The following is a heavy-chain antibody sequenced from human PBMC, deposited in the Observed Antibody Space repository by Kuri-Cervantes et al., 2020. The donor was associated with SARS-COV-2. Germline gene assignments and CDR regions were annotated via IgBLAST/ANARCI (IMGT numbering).Heavy chain of an antibody. J-gene: IGHJ6*04. Sequence: GESLKISCAASGFTFDDYGMSWVRQAPGKGLEWVSGINWNGGSTGYADSVKGRFTISRDNSKNTLYLQMNSLRAEDTAVYYCAKVRPRNTYDYGDYGGLDVWGKGTTVTVSS. V-gene: IGHV3-20*04. D-gene: IGHD4-17*01. CDR3: AKVRPRNTYDYGDYGGLDV. CDR1: GFTFDDYG. CDR2: INWNGGST.